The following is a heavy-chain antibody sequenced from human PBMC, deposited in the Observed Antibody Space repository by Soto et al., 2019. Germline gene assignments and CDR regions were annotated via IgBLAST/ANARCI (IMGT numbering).Heavy chain of an antibody. J-gene: IGHJ4*02. V-gene: IGHV3-30*04. D-gene: IGHD3-9*01. CDR1: RFTFSYYA. Sequence: GGSLRLSCAASRFTFSYYAIHWIRQAPGKGLEWMAVILSDGSEQYYVDSVKGRFTISRDNTKNSLYLQMNNLRAEDTAIYYCARDATYYHILTIRDWGLGTLVTVSS. CDR2: ILSDGSEQ. CDR3: ARDATYYHILTIRD.